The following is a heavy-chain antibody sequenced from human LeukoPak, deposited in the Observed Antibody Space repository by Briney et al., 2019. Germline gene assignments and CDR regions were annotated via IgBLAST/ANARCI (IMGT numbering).Heavy chain of an antibody. V-gene: IGHV3-53*01. Sequence: PRGSLRLSCAASGFTVSSVYMSWVRQAPEKGLEGVSVIYSGGYTYYADSVKGRFTISRDNSKNTLYLQMNSLRAEDTAVYYCARDRSLAAAGPPFDYWGQGTLVTVSS. CDR1: GFTVSSVY. CDR2: IYSGGYT. D-gene: IGHD6-13*01. CDR3: ARDRSLAAAGPPFDY. J-gene: IGHJ4*02.